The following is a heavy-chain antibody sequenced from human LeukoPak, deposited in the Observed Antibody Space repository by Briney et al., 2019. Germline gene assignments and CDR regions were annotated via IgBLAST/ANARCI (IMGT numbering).Heavy chain of an antibody. CDR1: GYTFTSYY. D-gene: IGHD1-26*01. Sequence: ASVKVSCKASGYTFTSYYMHWVRQATGQGLEWMGWMNPNSGNTGYAQKFQGRVTMTRNTSISTAYMELSSLRSEDTAVYYCARGGPGAAYFDYWGQGTLVTVSS. V-gene: IGHV1-8*02. CDR2: MNPNSGNT. J-gene: IGHJ4*02. CDR3: ARGGPGAAYFDY.